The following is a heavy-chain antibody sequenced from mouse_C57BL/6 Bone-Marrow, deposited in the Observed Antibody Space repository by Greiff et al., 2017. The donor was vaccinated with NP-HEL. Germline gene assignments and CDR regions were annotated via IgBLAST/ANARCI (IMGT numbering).Heavy chain of an antibody. CDR3: AAHKFAMDY. V-gene: IGHV5-4*03. CDR1: GFTFSSYA. Sequence: DVMLVESGGGLVKPGGSLKLSCAASGFTFSSYAMSWVRQTPEKRLEWVATISDGGSYTYYPDNVKGRFTISRDNAKNNLYLQMSHLKSEDTAMYYCAAHKFAMDYWGQGTSVTVSS. J-gene: IGHJ4*01. CDR2: ISDGGSYT. D-gene: IGHD3-1*01.